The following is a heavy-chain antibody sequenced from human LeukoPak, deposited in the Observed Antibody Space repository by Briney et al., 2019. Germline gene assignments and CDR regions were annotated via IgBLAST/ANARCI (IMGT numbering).Heavy chain of an antibody. CDR2: IQGGGNI. Sequence: PGGSLRLSCAASGLSISDQYMSWVRQAPGKGLEWVSIIQGGGNIYYADSVKGRITVSRDNSKNTVYLQMNSLRAEDTAVYYCARGKRGFIYGSDFWGQGTLVTVSS. CDR1: GLSISDQY. V-gene: IGHV3-53*01. J-gene: IGHJ4*02. CDR3: ARGKRGFIYGSDF. D-gene: IGHD5-18*01.